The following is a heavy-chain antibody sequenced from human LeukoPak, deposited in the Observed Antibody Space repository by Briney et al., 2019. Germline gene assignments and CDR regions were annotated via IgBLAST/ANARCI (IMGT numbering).Heavy chain of an antibody. D-gene: IGHD2-2*01. J-gene: IGHJ4*02. Sequence: SETLSLTCAVSGDSISSSDFYWGWIRQPPGKGLEWIGSIYYSGSSYYSTFLKSRVTISVDTAKNQSAKKLSSLTSADTAVYYWARHVAIGVWRDKPYGAPLFYFDSWGQGTLVTVSS. V-gene: IGHV4-39*01. CDR1: GDSISSSDFY. CDR2: IYYSGSS. CDR3: ARHVAIGVWRDKPYGAPLFYFDS.